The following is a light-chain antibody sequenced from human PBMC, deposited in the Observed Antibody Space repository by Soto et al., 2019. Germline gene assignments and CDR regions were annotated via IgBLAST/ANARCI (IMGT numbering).Light chain of an antibody. J-gene: IGKJ1*01. CDR3: QQYISYWT. Sequence: DIQMTQSPPTLSASVGDRFSMTCRASQNINKRLAWYQQKPGKAPKFLISDASNLESGVPSRFSGSGSGTEFTLTINGLQPDDIATYYCQQYISYWTFGQGTKVEIK. CDR1: QNINKR. CDR2: DAS. V-gene: IGKV1-5*01.